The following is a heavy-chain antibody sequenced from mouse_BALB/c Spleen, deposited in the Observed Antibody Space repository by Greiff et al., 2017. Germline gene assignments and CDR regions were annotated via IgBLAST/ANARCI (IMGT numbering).Heavy chain of an antibody. J-gene: IGHJ4*01. CDR2: INPSNGRT. V-gene: IGHV1S81*02. CDR3: ARSSAYYGNYDYAMDY. Sequence: QVQLKQSGAELVKPGASVKLSCKASGYTFTSYWMHWVKQRPGQGLEWIGEINPSNGRTNYNEKFKSKATLTVDKSSSTAYMQLSSLTSEDSAVYYCARSSAYYGNYDYAMDYWGQGTSVTVSS. D-gene: IGHD2-10*01. CDR1: GYTFTSYW.